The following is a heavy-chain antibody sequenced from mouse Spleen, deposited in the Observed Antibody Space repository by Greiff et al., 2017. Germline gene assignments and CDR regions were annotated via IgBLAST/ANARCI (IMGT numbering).Heavy chain of an antibody. V-gene: IGHV1-26*01. J-gene: IGHJ2*01. CDR3: ARIGKESFDFDY. D-gene: IGHD3-1*01. CDR2: INPNNGGT. Sequence: VQLQQSGPELVKPGASVKISCKASGYTFTDYYMNWVKQSHGKSLEWIGDINPNNGGTSYNQKFKGKATLTVDKSSSTAYMELRSLTSEDSAVYYCARIGKESFDFDYWGQGTTLTVSS. CDR1: GYTFTDYY.